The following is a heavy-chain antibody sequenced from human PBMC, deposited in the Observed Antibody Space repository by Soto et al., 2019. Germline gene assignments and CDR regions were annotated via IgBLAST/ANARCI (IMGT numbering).Heavy chain of an antibody. CDR2: IIPIFGTA. J-gene: IGHJ5*02. Sequence: QVQLVQSGAEVKKPGSSVKVSCKASGGTFSSYAISWVRQAPGQGLEWMGGIIPIFGTANYAQKFQGRVTITADESTSTAYKELSSLRSEDTAVYYCARRGDYYYDSSGYHEINGWFDPWGQGTLVTVSS. V-gene: IGHV1-69*01. D-gene: IGHD3-22*01. CDR1: GGTFSSYA. CDR3: ARRGDYYYDSSGYHEINGWFDP.